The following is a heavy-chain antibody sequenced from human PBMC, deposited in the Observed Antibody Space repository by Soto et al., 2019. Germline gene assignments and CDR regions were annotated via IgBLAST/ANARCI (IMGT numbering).Heavy chain of an antibody. CDR1: GYTFTSYG. CDR3: ARAPITIFGVVILMGGGMDV. CDR2: ISAYNGNT. V-gene: IGHV1-18*04. Sequence: QVQLVQSGAEVKKPGASVKVSCKASGYTFTSYGISWVRQAPGQGLEWMGWISAYNGNTNYAQKLQGRVTMTTDTSTSTAYMELRSLRSDDTAVYYCARAPITIFGVVILMGGGMDVWGQGTTVTVSS. D-gene: IGHD3-3*01. J-gene: IGHJ6*02.